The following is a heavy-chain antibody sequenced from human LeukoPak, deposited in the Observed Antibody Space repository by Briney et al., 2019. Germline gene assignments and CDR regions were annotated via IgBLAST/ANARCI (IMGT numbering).Heavy chain of an antibody. V-gene: IGHV4-61*02. D-gene: IGHD3-10*01. CDR1: GGSISSGSYY. CDR2: IYTSGST. J-gene: IGHJ4*02. Sequence: SETLSLTCTVSGGSISSGSYYWSWIRQPAGKGLEWIGRIYTSGSTNYNPSLKSRVTISVDTSKNQFSLKLSSVTAADTAVYYCARGRGEKKGAVAPTLDYWGQGTLVTVSS. CDR3: ARGRGEKKGAVAPTLDY.